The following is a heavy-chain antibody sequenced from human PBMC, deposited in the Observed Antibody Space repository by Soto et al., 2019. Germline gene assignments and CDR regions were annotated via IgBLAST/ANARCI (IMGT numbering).Heavy chain of an antibody. Sequence: PGESLKISCKGSGYTFTDYWISWVRQMPGKGLEWMGRIDPSDSYTSNSPSFQGHVTISADKSINTAYMQWSSLKASDTAMYYCARRGSGTSPNFDYWGQGTLVTVSS. CDR1: GYTFTDYW. V-gene: IGHV5-10-1*01. D-gene: IGHD1-26*01. CDR2: IDPSDSYT. CDR3: ARRGSGTSPNFDY. J-gene: IGHJ4*02.